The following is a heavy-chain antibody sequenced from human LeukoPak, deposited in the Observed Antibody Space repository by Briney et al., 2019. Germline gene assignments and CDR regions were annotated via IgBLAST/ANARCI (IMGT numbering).Heavy chain of an antibody. CDR1: GASMNSGSINTYY. D-gene: IGHD1-7*01. Sequence: KASETLSLTCTISGASMNSGSINTYYWSWVRQPPGQGLEWIGYVFHTGNTNYNPSLKSRAIISIDTSKNQFSLKLSSVTAADTAVYYCARVQTELPYNWFDPWGQGTLVTVSS. CDR2: VFHTGNT. J-gene: IGHJ5*02. V-gene: IGHV4-61*01. CDR3: ARVQTELPYNWFDP.